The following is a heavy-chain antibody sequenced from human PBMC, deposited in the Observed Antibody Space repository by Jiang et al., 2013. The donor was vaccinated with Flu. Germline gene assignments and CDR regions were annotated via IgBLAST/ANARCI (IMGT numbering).Heavy chain of an antibody. CDR2: IDWDDDK. J-gene: IGHJ3*02. CDR3: ARQVEMATRGLRRNDAFDI. D-gene: IGHD5-24*01. V-gene: IGHV2-70*01. CDR1: GFSLSTSGMC. Sequence: KPTQTLTLTCTFSGFSLSTSGMCVSWIRQPPGKALEWLALIDWDDDKYYSTSLKTRLTISKDTSKNQVVLTMTNMDPVDTATYYCARQVEMATRGLRRNDAFDIWGQGTMVTVSS.